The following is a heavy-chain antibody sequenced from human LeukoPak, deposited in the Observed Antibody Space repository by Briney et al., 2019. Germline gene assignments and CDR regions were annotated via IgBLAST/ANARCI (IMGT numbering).Heavy chain of an antibody. Sequence: GGSLRLSCAASGFTFDDYAMHWVRQAPGKGLEWVSLISGDGGSTYYADSVKGRFTISRDNSKNSLYLEMNSLRTEDTALYYCAKDHYDSSPNYFDYWGQGTLVTVSS. J-gene: IGHJ4*02. CDR1: GFTFDDYA. CDR2: ISGDGGST. CDR3: AKDHYDSSPNYFDY. D-gene: IGHD3-22*01. V-gene: IGHV3-43*02.